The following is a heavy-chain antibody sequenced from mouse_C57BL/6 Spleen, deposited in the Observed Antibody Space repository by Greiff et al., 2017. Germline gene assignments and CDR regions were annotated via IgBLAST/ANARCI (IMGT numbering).Heavy chain of an antibody. J-gene: IGHJ2*01. CDR2: INPNNGGT. D-gene: IGHD2-3*01. CDR3: ARGGDGSYYFDY. CDR1: GYTFTDYY. V-gene: IGHV1-26*01. Sequence: EVQLQQSGPELVKPGASVKISCKASGYTFTDYYMNWVKQSHGKSLEWIGDINPNNGGTSYNQKFKGKATLTVDKSSSTAYMELRSLTSEDSAVYYCARGGDGSYYFDYWGQGTTLTVSS.